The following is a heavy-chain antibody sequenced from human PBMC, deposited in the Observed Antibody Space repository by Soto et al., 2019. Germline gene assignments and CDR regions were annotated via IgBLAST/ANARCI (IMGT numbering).Heavy chain of an antibody. Sequence: PSETLSLTCTVSGGSVSSGSYYWNWIRQPPGKGLEWIGYIYYSGSTNYNPSLKSRVTISVDTSKNQFSLKLSSVTAADTAVYYCATYDILPAYYHWGQGTLVTVSS. CDR2: IYYSGST. J-gene: IGHJ5*02. CDR3: ATYDILPAYYH. D-gene: IGHD3-9*01. V-gene: IGHV4-61*01. CDR1: GGSVSSGSYY.